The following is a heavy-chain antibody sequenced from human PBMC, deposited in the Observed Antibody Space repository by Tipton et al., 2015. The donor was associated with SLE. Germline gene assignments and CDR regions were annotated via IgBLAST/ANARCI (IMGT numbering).Heavy chain of an antibody. Sequence: TLSLTCAVYGGSFSSYYWGWIRQPPGKGLEWIGSIYHSGSTNYNPSLKSRVTISVDTSKNQFSLKLSSVTAADTAVYYCARGVNYYDSSGYSYYFDYWGQGTLVTVSS. J-gene: IGHJ4*02. CDR1: GGSFSSYY. V-gene: IGHV4-34*01. CDR2: IYHSGST. D-gene: IGHD3-22*01. CDR3: ARGVNYYDSSGYSYYFDY.